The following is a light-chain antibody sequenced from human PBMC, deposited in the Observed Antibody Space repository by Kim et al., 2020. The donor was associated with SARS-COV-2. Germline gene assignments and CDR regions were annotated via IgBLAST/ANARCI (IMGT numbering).Light chain of an antibody. V-gene: IGLV2-14*03. Sequence: GQSITLSCTGTSSDIGDYDYVSWYQQHPGKAPKLIIYDVSNRPSGVSNRFSASKSGNTASLTISGLQAEDEADYYCSSYTTSSTVIFGGGTKVTVL. CDR2: DVS. CDR1: SSDIGDYDY. CDR3: SSYTTSSTVI. J-gene: IGLJ2*01.